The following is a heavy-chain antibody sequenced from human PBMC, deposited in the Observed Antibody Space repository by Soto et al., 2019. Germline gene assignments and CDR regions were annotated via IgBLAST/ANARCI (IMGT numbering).Heavy chain of an antibody. Sequence: GASVKVSCKASGYTFTGYYMHWVRQAPGQGLEWMGWINPNSGGTNYAQKFQGWVTMTRDTSISTAYMELSRLRSDDTAVYYCARDGSYDSSGYYTPGDYYYGMDVWGQGTTVTVSS. CDR3: ARDGSYDSSGYYTPGDYYYGMDV. D-gene: IGHD3-22*01. CDR2: INPNSGGT. J-gene: IGHJ6*02. CDR1: GYTFTGYY. V-gene: IGHV1-2*04.